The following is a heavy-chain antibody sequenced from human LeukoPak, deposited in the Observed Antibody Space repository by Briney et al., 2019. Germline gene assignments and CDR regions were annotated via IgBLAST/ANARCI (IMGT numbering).Heavy chain of an antibody. J-gene: IGHJ4*02. Sequence: GGSLRLSCAASGFTFSSYSMNWVRQAPGKGLEWVAGTSVDGSKNFYVDSVKGRFTISRDNSNSTFYLQMNSLRVEDTAVYYCASALTMYRGVPNLDYWGWGTLVTVSS. D-gene: IGHD3-10*01. CDR3: ASALTMYRGVPNLDY. V-gene: IGHV3-30*04. CDR1: GFTFSSYS. CDR2: TSVDGSKN.